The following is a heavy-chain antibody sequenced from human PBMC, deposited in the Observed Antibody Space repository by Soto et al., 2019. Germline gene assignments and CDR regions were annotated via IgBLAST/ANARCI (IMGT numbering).Heavy chain of an antibody. V-gene: IGHV1-58*01. Sequence: SVKVSCKASGFTFTSSAVQWVRQARGQRLEWIGWIVVGSGNTNYAQKFQERVTITRDMSTSTAYMELSSLRSEDTAVYYCAAESRMYYYYDMDVWRQGTTVTVSS. CDR1: GFTFTSSA. CDR3: AAESRMYYYYDMDV. CDR2: IVVGSGNT. J-gene: IGHJ6*02.